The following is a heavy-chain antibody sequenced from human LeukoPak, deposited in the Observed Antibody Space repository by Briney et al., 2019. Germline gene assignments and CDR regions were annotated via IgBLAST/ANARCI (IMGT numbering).Heavy chain of an antibody. CDR1: GFTFSSYA. CDR2: ISYDGSNK. D-gene: IGHD3-3*01. CDR3: ARGEDTIFGVVSQSSGWFDP. V-gene: IGHV3-30*01. J-gene: IGHJ5*02. Sequence: GGSLRLSCAASGFTFSSYAMHRVRQAPGKGLEWVAAISYDGSNKYYADSVKGRFTISRDNSKNTLYLQMNSLRAEDTAVYYCARGEDTIFGVVSQSSGWFDPWGQGTLVTVSS.